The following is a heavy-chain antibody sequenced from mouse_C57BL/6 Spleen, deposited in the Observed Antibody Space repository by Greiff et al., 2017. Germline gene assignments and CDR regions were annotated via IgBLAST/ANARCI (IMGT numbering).Heavy chain of an antibody. CDR1: GYTFTSYT. V-gene: IGHV1-4*01. D-gene: IGHD4-1*01. J-gene: IGHJ4*01. CDR2: INPSSGYT. CDR3: ARPGTGAMDY. Sequence: QVQLKQSGAELARPGASVKMSCKASGYTFTSYTMHWVKQRPGQGLEWIGYINPSSGYTKYNQKFKDKATLTADKSSSTAYMQLSSLTSEDSAVYYCARPGTGAMDYWGQGTSVTVSS.